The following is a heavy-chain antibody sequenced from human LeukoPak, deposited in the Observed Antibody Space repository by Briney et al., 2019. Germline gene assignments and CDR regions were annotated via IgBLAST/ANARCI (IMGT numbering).Heavy chain of an antibody. CDR1: GGSFSGYY. V-gene: IGHV4-34*01. CDR2: ISHSGST. Sequence: SETLSLTCAVYGGSFSGYYWSWIRQPPGKGLEWIGEISHSGSTNYNPSLKSRVTISVDTSKNQFSLKLSSVTAADTAVYYCASLRGYCSSTSCYNFDYWGQGTLVTVSS. CDR3: ASLRGYCSSTSCYNFDY. J-gene: IGHJ4*02. D-gene: IGHD2-2*02.